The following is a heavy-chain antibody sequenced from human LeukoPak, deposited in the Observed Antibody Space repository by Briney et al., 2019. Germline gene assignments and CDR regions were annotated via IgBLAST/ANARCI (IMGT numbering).Heavy chain of an antibody. V-gene: IGHV3-7*01. J-gene: IGHJ4*02. CDR1: GFMFSDFW. Sequence: PGGSLRLSCGASGFMFSDFWMSSVRQVPGKGLEWVAHINEDGSETDYVDSVKGRFTISRDNAQNSLYLEMDSLSGDDRGVYFCVKRNTFWFFENWGQGALVTVSS. CDR2: INEDGSET. CDR3: VKRNTFWFFEN. D-gene: IGHD3-9*01.